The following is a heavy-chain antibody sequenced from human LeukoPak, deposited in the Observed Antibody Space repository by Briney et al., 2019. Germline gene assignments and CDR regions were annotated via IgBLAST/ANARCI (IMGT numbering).Heavy chain of an antibody. Sequence: PSETLSLTCAVYGGSFSGYYWSWLRQPPGKGLEWIGEINHSGSTNYNPSLKRRVTISVDTSKDQFSLKLSSVTAADTAVYYCARSRFGITIFGVVNPKYYYGMDVWGQGATVTVSS. CDR1: GGSFSGYY. V-gene: IGHV4-34*01. J-gene: IGHJ6*02. D-gene: IGHD3-3*01. CDR2: INHSGST. CDR3: ARSRFGITIFGVVNPKYYYGMDV.